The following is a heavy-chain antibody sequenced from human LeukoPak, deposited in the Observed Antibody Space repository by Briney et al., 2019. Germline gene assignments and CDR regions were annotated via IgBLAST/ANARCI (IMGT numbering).Heavy chain of an antibody. CDR3: ARGCFGDYDFWNNDY. D-gene: IGHD3-3*01. CDR2: IIPILGIA. J-gene: IGHJ4*02. V-gene: IGHV1-69*04. CDR1: GGTFSSYA. Sequence: SVKVSCKASGGTFSSYAISWVRQAPGQGLEWMGRIIPILGIANYAQKFQGRVTITADKSTSTAYMELSSLRSEDTAVYYCARGCFGDYDFWNNDYWGQGTLVTVSS.